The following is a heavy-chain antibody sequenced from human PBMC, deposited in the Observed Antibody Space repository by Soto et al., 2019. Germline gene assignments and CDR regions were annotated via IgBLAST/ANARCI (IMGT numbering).Heavy chain of an antibody. V-gene: IGHV3-21*01. CDR3: ARDPPRYYGSGSYGRDYYYYGMDV. Sequence: GGSLRLSCAASGFTFSSYSMNWVRKAPGKGLEWVSSISSSSSYIYYADSVKGRFTISRDNAKNSLYLQMNSLRAEDTAVYYCARDPPRYYGSGSYGRDYYYYGMDVWGQGTTVTVSS. D-gene: IGHD3-10*01. CDR1: GFTFSSYS. J-gene: IGHJ6*02. CDR2: ISSSSSYI.